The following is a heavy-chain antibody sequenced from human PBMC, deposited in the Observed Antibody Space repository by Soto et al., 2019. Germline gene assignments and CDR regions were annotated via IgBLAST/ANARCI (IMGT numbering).Heavy chain of an antibody. Sequence: ASVKVSCKASGYTFTSYGISWVRQAPGQGLEWMGWISAYNGNTNYAQKIQSRVTMTTDTSTSTAYMKLRSLRSDDTAVYNCARDSGGYSGYDFDYWGQGTLVTVSS. D-gene: IGHD5-12*01. CDR3: ARDSGGYSGYDFDY. V-gene: IGHV1-18*01. CDR1: GYTFTSYG. CDR2: ISAYNGNT. J-gene: IGHJ4*02.